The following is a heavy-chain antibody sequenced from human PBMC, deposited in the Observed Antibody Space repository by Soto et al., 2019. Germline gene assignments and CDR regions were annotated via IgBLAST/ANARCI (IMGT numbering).Heavy chain of an antibody. CDR2: IDHDGPT. V-gene: IGHV3-74*01. Sequence: EVQLVESGGGLVQPGGSLRLSCAGFGFTFSNYWMHWVRQAPGKGLEWVSRIDHDGPTDYADSVRGRFTISRDNAENTLYLHMNSLRPEYTAVYYCVRDSHGDYWGQGALVTVSS. CDR3: VRDSHGDY. J-gene: IGHJ4*02. CDR1: GFTFSNYW.